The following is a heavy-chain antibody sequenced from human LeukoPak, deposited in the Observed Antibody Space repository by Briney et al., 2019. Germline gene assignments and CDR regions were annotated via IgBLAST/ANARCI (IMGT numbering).Heavy chain of an antibody. J-gene: IGHJ2*01. D-gene: IGHD1-26*01. CDR2: IYNSGTT. CDR1: GGSFSSYY. V-gene: IGHV4-4*07. CDR3: ARDRLGATGHWRIDV. Sequence: PSETLSLTCTVSGGSFSSYYWTWIRQPAGKGLEWIGRIYNSGTTNYSPSLESRVTMSLDTSKNRFSLSLSSVTAADTAVYYCARDRLGATGHWRIDVWGRGTLVTVPS.